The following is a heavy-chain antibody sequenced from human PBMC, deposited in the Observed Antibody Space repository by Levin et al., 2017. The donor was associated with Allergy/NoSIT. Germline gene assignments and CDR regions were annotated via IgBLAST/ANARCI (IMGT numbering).Heavy chain of an antibody. CDR1: GFTFSSYW. CDR2: IKEDGNEE. CDR3: ARDVSFSGLDP. J-gene: IGHJ5*02. Sequence: GESLKISCVGSGFTFSSYWMTRVRQAPGKGLEWVGNIKEDGNEESYADSVKGRFTFSRDNAKNSLYLQMNSLRAEDTAIYYCARDVSFSGLDPWGQGTLVTVSS. V-gene: IGHV3-7*01. D-gene: IGHD5-12*01.